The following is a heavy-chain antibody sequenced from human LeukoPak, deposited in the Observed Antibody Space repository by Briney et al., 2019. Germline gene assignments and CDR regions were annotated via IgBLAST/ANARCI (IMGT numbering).Heavy chain of an antibody. V-gene: IGHV4-39*01. D-gene: IGHD3-22*01. CDR3: ARHRVSSRGGSVYSQGQFDY. CDR1: GGSVSSSDYY. CDR2: IYYSEST. J-gene: IGHJ4*02. Sequence: SGTLSLTCTVSGGSVSSSDYYWGWIRQSPGKGLEWIGSIYYSESTYYNPSIKSLITISIDTTNNQFFLRHSCVTGADTAVYYCARHRVSSRGGSVYSQGQFDYWGQGTLLSVSS.